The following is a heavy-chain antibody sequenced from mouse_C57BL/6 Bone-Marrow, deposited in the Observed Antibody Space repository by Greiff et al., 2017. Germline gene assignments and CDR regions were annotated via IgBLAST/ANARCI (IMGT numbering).Heavy chain of an antibody. CDR2: IWRGGST. D-gene: IGHD1-1*01. CDR1: GFSLTSYG. CDR3: AKILRGYYAMDY. Sequence: VKLQESGPGLVQPSQSLSITCTVSGFSLTSYGVHWVRQSPGKGLEWLGVIWRGGSTDYNAAFMSRLSITKDNSKSQVFFKMNSLQADDTAIYYCAKILRGYYAMDYWGQGTSVTVSS. V-gene: IGHV2-5*01. J-gene: IGHJ4*01.